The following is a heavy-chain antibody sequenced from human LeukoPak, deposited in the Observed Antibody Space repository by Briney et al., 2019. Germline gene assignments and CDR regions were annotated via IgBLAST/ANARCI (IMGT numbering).Heavy chain of an antibody. J-gene: IGHJ4*02. CDR3: AAWTDRGYSY. CDR2: INPDGDGM. V-gene: IGHV3-7*01. D-gene: IGHD5-12*01. Sequence: GGSLRLSCTASGFTFSRSWMNWIRQAPGKGLEWVANINPDGDGMRFVDSVEGRFTMSRDNAQSSLHLQMNSLRVEDTAFYYCAAWTDRGYSYWGQGVLVTVSS. CDR1: GFTFSRSW.